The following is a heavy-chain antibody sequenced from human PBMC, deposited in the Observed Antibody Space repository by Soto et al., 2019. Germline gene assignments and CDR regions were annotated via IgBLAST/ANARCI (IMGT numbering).Heavy chain of an antibody. D-gene: IGHD6-19*01. CDR2: ISWKSGSI. V-gene: IGHV3-9*01. CDR3: VKDIHEQWLVPHFEY. CDR1: GFTFDSYA. J-gene: IGHJ4*02. Sequence: EVQLVESGGGLVQPGRSLRLSCVASGFTFDSYAMHWVRQAPGKGLEWVSGISWKSGSIGYEDSVKGRFTISRDNAQNSLYLEMNSLRVEDTAFYYCVKDIHEQWLVPHFEYWGQGALVTVSS.